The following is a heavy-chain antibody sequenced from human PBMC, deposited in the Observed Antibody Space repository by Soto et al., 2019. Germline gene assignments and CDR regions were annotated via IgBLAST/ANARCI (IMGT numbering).Heavy chain of an antibody. D-gene: IGHD6-19*01. V-gene: IGHV3-30*18. J-gene: IGHJ6*02. CDR3: AKGYEVSPPVASAWYSNYFYGMDV. Sequence: QVALVESGGGVVRPGRSLRLSCGASGFSFSKYGMHWVRQAPGEGLEWLSLISYDGSEKWYAESVKGRFTISRDNSKNTLYLQMNSLRGDDTAVYFCAKGYEVSPPVASAWYSNYFYGMDVWGRGTTVTVSS. CDR2: ISYDGSEK. CDR1: GFSFSKYG.